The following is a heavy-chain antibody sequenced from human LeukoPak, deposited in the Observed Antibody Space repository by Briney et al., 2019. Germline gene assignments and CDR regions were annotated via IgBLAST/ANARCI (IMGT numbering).Heavy chain of an antibody. J-gene: IGHJ4*02. CDR2: INSDGSST. D-gene: IGHD5-18*01. CDR1: GFTFSSYW. Sequence: GGSLRLSCAASGFTFSSYWMHWVRQAPGKGLVWGSRINSDGSSTSYADSVKGRFTISRDNAKNTLYLQMNSLRAEDTAVYYCARAFRGYSYGYLGYWGQGTLVTVSS. CDR3: ARAFRGYSYGYLGY. V-gene: IGHV3-74*01.